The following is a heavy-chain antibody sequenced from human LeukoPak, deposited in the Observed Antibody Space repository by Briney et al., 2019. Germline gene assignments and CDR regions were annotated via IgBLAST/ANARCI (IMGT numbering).Heavy chain of an antibody. Sequence: GGSLRLSCAASGFTFSSYSMNWVRQAPGKGLEWVSSISSSSSYIYYADSVKGRFTISRDNAKNSLYLQMNSLRAEDTAVYYCAGAVGWSAILSPDYYGMDVWGQGTTVTVSS. CDR3: AGAVGWSAILSPDYYGMDV. D-gene: IGHD2-2*01. V-gene: IGHV3-21*01. CDR2: ISSSSSYI. J-gene: IGHJ6*02. CDR1: GFTFSSYS.